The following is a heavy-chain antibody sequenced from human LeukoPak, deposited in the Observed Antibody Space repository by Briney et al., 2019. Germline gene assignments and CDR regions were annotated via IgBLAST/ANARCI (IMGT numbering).Heavy chain of an antibody. CDR3: ARGYYDSSGYYLDY. CDR2: IWYDGSNK. CDR1: GFTFSSYG. Sequence: GGSRRLSCAASGFTFSSYGMHWVRQAPGKGLEWVAVIWYDGSNKYYADSVKGRFTISRDNSKNTLYLQMNSLRAEDTAVYYCARGYYDSSGYYLDYWGQGTLVTVSS. D-gene: IGHD3-22*01. V-gene: IGHV3-33*01. J-gene: IGHJ4*02.